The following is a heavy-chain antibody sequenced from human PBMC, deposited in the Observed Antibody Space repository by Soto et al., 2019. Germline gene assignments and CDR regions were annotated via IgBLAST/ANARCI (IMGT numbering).Heavy chain of an antibody. D-gene: IGHD4-17*01. Sequence: ASVTVSCKASGYSFTAYYMHWVRQAPGEGLEWMGWINFNSGGTKYAQKFQGWVTMTRDTSISTAYMELSRLRSDDTAVYYCARETGDFNNNYYFYGMDVWGQGTTVTVSS. V-gene: IGHV1-2*04. J-gene: IGHJ6*02. CDR2: INFNSGGT. CDR3: ARETGDFNNNYYFYGMDV. CDR1: GYSFTAYY.